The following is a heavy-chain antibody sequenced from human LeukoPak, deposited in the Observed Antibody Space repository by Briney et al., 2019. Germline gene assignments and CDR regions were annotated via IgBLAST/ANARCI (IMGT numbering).Heavy chain of an antibody. CDR1: GFTFSGSA. Sequence: GGSLKLSCAASGFTFSGSAMHWVRQASGKGLEWLGRIRSKVNSYATAYAASVKGRFTISRDDSKNTAYLQMNSLKTEDTAVYYCTRHGEYGSGTYYSDFDYWGQGTLVTVSP. J-gene: IGHJ4*02. CDR3: TRHGEYGSGTYYSDFDY. V-gene: IGHV3-73*01. D-gene: IGHD3-10*01. CDR2: IRSKVNSYAT.